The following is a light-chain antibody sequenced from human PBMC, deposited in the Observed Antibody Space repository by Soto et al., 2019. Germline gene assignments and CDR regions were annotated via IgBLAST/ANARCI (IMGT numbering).Light chain of an antibody. J-gene: IGLJ2*01. CDR1: SGHSNYA. Sequence: QLVLTQSPSASASLGASVKLTCTLSSGHSNYAIAWHQQQSEKGPRYLMKLNSDGSHSKGDGIPDRFSGSSSGAERYRTISSLQSEDEADYYCQTWGYGIVVFGGGNKLPVL. V-gene: IGLV4-69*01. CDR2: LNSDGSH. CDR3: QTWGYGIVV.